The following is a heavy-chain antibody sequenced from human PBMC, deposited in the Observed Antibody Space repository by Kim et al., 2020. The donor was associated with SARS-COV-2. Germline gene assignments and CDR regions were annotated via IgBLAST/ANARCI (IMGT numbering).Heavy chain of an antibody. V-gene: IGHV3-23*01. Sequence: SGSGGSTYYADSVKGRFTISRDNSKNTLYLQMNSLRAEDTAVYYCASVDYWGQGTLVTVSS. CDR2: SGSGGST. J-gene: IGHJ4*02. CDR3: ASVDY.